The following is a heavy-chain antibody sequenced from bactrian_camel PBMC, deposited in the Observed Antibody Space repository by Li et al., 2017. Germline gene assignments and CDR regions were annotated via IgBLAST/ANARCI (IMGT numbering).Heavy chain of an antibody. CDR1: GFTFSRAW. Sequence: VQLVESGGGLVQPGGSQTLACVASGFTFSRAWLTWVRQAPGKEREGVAAIDGVRTTTYADSVKGRFTISRDNAKNTLYLQMNSLKPEDTAMYYCTKDRSYGTRNWVQSTRGQGTQVTVS. CDR3: TKDRSYGTRNWVQST. CDR2: IDGVRTT. D-gene: IGHD3*01. J-gene: IGHJ4*01. V-gene: IGHV3S26*01.